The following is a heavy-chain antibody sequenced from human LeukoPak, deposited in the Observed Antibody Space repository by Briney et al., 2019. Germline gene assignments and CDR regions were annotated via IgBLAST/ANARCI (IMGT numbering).Heavy chain of an antibody. V-gene: IGHV3-64D*06. CDR1: GFTFSSYA. J-gene: IGHJ6*02. Sequence: GGSLRLSCSASGFTFSSYAMHWVRQAPGKGLEYVSAISSNGGSTYYADSVKGRFTISGDNSKNTLYLQMSSLRAEDTAVYYCVKAEMTTVYNRYYGMDVWGQGTTVTVSS. CDR3: VKAEMTTVYNRYYGMDV. D-gene: IGHD4-17*01. CDR2: ISSNGGST.